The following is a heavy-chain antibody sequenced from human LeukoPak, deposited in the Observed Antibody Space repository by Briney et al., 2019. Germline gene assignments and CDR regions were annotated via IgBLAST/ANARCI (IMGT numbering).Heavy chain of an antibody. J-gene: IGHJ4*02. Sequence: GGSLRLSCTASGFTFSTYAMSWVRQAPGKGLEWVSSISGSGGSTDCADSVRGRFTISRDNSKNELYLQMSSLRPDDVGLYYCPKLGHFSSYYFDYWGQGTLVTVSP. V-gene: IGHV3-23*01. CDR3: PKLGHFSSYYFDY. CDR2: ISGSGGST. CDR1: GFTFSTYA.